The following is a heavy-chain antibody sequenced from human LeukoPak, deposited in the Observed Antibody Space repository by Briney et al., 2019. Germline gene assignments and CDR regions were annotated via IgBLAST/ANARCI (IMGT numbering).Heavy chain of an antibody. J-gene: IGHJ4*02. V-gene: IGHV4-39*07. D-gene: IGHD6-13*01. CDR3: ARGQQLYFDY. CDR2: IYYSGST. Sequence: GSLRLSCAASGFIVSTNYMSWIRQPPGKGLEWIGSIYYSGSTYYNPSLKSRVTISVDTSKNQFSLKLSSVTAADTAVYYCARGQQLYFDYWGQGTLVTVSS. CDR1: GFIVSTNY.